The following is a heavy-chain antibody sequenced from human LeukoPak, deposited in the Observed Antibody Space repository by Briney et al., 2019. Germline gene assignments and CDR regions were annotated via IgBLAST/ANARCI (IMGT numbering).Heavy chain of an antibody. V-gene: IGHV4-4*02. CDR3: ARVERSSSGWYPFHYFDY. D-gene: IGHD6-19*01. CDR1: GGSISSSNW. J-gene: IGHJ4*02. CDR2: IYHSGST. Sequence: PSQTLSLTCTVSGGSISSSNWWSWVRQPPGKGLEWIGEIYHSGSTNYNPSLKSRVTISVDKSKNQFSLKLSSVTAADTPVYYCARVERSSSGWYPFHYFDYWGQGTLVTVSS.